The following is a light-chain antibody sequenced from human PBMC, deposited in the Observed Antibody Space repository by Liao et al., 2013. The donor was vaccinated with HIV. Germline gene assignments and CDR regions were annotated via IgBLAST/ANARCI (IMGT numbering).Light chain of an antibody. Sequence: SYELTQPPSVSVAPGKTATITCGGDNIGSESVHWYQQKPGQAPVLVIYSDSDRPSGIPERFSGSNSGNTATLTIRGTQAMDEADYYCQAWDGSTAVFGGGTKLTVL. V-gene: IGLV3-21*01. CDR2: SDS. J-gene: IGLJ3*02. CDR3: QAWDGSTAV. CDR1: NIGSES.